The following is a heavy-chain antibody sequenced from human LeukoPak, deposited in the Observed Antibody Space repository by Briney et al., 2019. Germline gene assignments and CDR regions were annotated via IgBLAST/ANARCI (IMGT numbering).Heavy chain of an antibody. CDR2: INQDGSQK. D-gene: IGHD6-19*01. J-gene: IGHJ4*02. CDR3: ARLLSGWYLADY. Sequence: GGSLRLSCAASGFTFGSCWMNWVRQTPGKGLEWVANINQDGSQKFYVDSVKGRFTISRDNANNSLYLQMNSPRAEDTAIYYCARLLSGWYLADYWGQGTLVTVSS. V-gene: IGHV3-7*01. CDR1: GFTFGSCW.